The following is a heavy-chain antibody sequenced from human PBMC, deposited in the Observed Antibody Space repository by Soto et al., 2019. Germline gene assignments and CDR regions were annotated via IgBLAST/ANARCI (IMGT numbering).Heavy chain of an antibody. Sequence: AAECTFVGHGGRRVRKATGKGLEWVAVRSYDGSNKYYADAVRGRFTISRDNSKNTLYLQMNSLRAEDTAVYYCAPAHSSAGARYYYYGMDVWGQGTTVTVSS. CDR3: APAHSSAGARYYYYGMDV. V-gene: IGHV3-30-3*01. CDR2: RSYDGSNK. J-gene: IGHJ6*02. CDR1: ECTFVGHG. D-gene: IGHD6-25*01.